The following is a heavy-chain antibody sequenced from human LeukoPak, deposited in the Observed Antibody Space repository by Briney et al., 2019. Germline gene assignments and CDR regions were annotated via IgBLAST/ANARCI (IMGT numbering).Heavy chain of an antibody. CDR2: IIPIFGIA. Sequence: PGASVKVSCKASGGTFSSYAISWVRQAPGQGLEWMGRIIPIFGIANSAQKFQGRVTITADKSTSTAYMELSSLRSEDTAVYYCARGTPKTLTAGVFRHYYYGMDVWGQGTTVTVSS. CDR3: ARGTPKTLTAGVFRHYYYGMDV. J-gene: IGHJ6*02. D-gene: IGHD7-27*01. V-gene: IGHV1-69*04. CDR1: GGTFSSYA.